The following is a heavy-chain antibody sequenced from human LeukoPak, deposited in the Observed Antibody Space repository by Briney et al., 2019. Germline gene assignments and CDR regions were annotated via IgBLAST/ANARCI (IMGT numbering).Heavy chain of an antibody. V-gene: IGHV1-69*02. J-gene: IGHJ3*02. CDR1: GGTFSSYT. Sequence: SVKVSCKASGGTFSSYTISWVRQAPGQGLEWMGRIIPILGIANYAQKFQGRVTITADESTSTAYMELSSLRSEDTAVYYCASPYCGGDCYSSDAFDIWGQGIMVTVSS. CDR3: ASPYCGGDCYSSDAFDI. D-gene: IGHD2-21*01. CDR2: IIPILGIA.